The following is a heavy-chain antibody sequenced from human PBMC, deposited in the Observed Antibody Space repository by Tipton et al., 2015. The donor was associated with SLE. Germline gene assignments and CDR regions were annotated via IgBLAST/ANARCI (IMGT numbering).Heavy chain of an antibody. V-gene: IGHV4-59*08. CDR2: VHKSGTT. J-gene: IGHJ6*02. CDR3: ARGMVTWRGAIIGVDV. CDR1: GGSISSYY. D-gene: IGHD2-21*02. Sequence: TLSLTCTVSGGSISSYYWTWIRQPPGKGLEWIGDVHKSGTTNYNPSLKSRVTISVDTAKNQFSLRLSSVTAADTAVYYCARGMVTWRGAIIGVDVWGPGTTVNVSS.